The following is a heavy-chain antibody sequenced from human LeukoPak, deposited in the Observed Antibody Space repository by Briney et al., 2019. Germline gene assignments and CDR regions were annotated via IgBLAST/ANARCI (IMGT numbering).Heavy chain of an antibody. CDR3: AKDRGYSSSWNFDY. Sequence: GGSLRLSCAASGFSFSNYWMSWVRQAPGKRLEWVSAISGSGGSTYYADSVKGRFTISRDNSKNTLYLQMNSLRAEDTAVYYCAKDRGYSSSWNFDYWGQGTLVTVSS. CDR1: GFSFSNYW. V-gene: IGHV3-23*01. J-gene: IGHJ4*02. CDR2: ISGSGGST. D-gene: IGHD6-13*01.